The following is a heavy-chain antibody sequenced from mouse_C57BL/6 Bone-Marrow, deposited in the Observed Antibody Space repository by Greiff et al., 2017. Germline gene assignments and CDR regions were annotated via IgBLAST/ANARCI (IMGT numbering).Heavy chain of an antibody. V-gene: IGHV7-1*01. CDR3: ARGVYYYGSSLYWYFDV. CDR2: SRNKANDYTT. CDR1: GFTFSDFY. D-gene: IGHD1-1*01. J-gene: IGHJ1*03. Sequence: EVMLVESGGGLVQSGRSLRLSCATSGFTFSDFYMEWVRQAPGKGLEWIAASRNKANDYTTEYSASVKGRFIVSRDTSQSILYLQMNALRAEDTAIYYCARGVYYYGSSLYWYFDVWGTGTTVTVSS.